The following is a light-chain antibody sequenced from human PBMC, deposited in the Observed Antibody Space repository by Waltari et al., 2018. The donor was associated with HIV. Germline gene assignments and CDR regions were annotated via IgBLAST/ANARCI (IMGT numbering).Light chain of an antibody. V-gene: IGLV2-8*01. Sequence: QSALTQPPSASGSLGQSVTISCTGSSSDIGAYDSVSWFQQHPRSAPTLLLYDVSRRPSTVSDRFSGSRSGSTAFLTVAGLQPDDEATYFCSSYGDSLRVLFGGGTNVTVL. CDR3: SSYGDSLRVL. J-gene: IGLJ3*02. CDR1: SSDIGAYDS. CDR2: DVS.